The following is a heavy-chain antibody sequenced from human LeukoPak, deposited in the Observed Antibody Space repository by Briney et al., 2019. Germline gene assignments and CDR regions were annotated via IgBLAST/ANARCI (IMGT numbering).Heavy chain of an antibody. CDR3: ARGGSGYTTPYFDY. J-gene: IGHJ4*02. CDR1: GFIFSNYW. D-gene: IGHD3-22*01. V-gene: IGHV3-53*01. CDR2: IYSGGST. Sequence: GGSLRLSCAASGFIFSNYWMHWVRQAPGKGLEWVSVIYSGGSTYYADSVKGRFTISRDNSKNTLYLQMNSLRAEDTAVYYCARGGSGYTTPYFDYWGQGTLVTVSS.